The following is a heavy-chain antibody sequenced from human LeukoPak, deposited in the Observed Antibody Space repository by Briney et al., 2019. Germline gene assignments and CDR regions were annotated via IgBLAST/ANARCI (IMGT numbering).Heavy chain of an antibody. J-gene: IGHJ4*02. CDR2: ITASGDYT. D-gene: IGHD6-19*01. CDR3: VKHLPASGWYS. CDR1: GFTFNHY. V-gene: IGHV3-23*01. Sequence: GGSLRLSCVGSGFTFNHYMAWVRQSPGLGLEWVSAITASGDYTYYTDSVKGRFTISRDNSKNTLYLQMNNLRAEDTAIYYCVKHLPASGWYSWGQGTLVTVSS.